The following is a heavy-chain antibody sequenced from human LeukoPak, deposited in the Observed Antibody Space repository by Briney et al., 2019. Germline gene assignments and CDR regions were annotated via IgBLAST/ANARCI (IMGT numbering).Heavy chain of an antibody. D-gene: IGHD3-22*01. V-gene: IGHV3-64D*09. Sequence: PGGSLRLSCAASGFTVSSNYMSWVRQAPGKGLEYVSAISSHGGSTYYADSVKGRFTISRDNSKNTLYLQMSSLRAEDTAVYYCVKDEAPYYYDSSGYYFGDWGQGTLATVSS. CDR1: GFTVSSNY. CDR3: VKDEAPYYYDSSGYYFGD. J-gene: IGHJ4*02. CDR2: ISSHGGST.